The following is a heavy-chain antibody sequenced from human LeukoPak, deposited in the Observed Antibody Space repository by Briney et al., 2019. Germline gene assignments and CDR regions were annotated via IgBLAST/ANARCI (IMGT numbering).Heavy chain of an antibody. CDR2: IWYDGSQR. V-gene: IGHV3-33*01. J-gene: IGHJ4*02. D-gene: IGHD4/OR15-4a*01. CDR3: ARDTGASANY. Sequence: SCKASGYTFTGYYMHWVRQAPGKGLEWVAVIWYDGSQRYYADSVTGRFTISRDNSRNTLYLQMNSLRAEDTAVYYCARDTGASANYWGQGTLVIVSS. CDR1: GYTFTGYY.